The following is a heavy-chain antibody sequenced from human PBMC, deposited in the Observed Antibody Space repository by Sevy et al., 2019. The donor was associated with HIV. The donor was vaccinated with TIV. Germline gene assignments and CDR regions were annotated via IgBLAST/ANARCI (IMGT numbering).Heavy chain of an antibody. CDR2: IRSRAKTYAT. CDR1: GFTFTGST. V-gene: IGHV3-73*01. J-gene: IGHJ4*02. Sequence: GGSPRLSCAASGFTFTGSTMYWVRQASGKGLEWVARIRSRAKTYATAYAASVKGRFTISRDDSRNTAYLQMNSLKTEDTAVYYCSSQRTIAVAGDYFDYWGQGTLVTVSS. D-gene: IGHD6-19*01. CDR3: SSQRTIAVAGDYFDY.